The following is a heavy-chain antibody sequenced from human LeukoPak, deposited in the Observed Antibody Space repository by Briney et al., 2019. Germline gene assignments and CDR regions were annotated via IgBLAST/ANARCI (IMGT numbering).Heavy chain of an antibody. D-gene: IGHD3-10*01. Sequence: GGSLRLSCTASGFTFGDYAMSWFRQAPGKGLEWVGFIRSKAYGGTTECAASVKGRFTISRDDSKSIAYLQMNSLKTEDTAVYYCTRVPTLSLWFGEATTSDYWGQGTLVTVSS. CDR1: GFTFGDYA. CDR3: TRVPTLSLWFGEATTSDY. V-gene: IGHV3-49*03. CDR2: IRSKAYGGTT. J-gene: IGHJ4*02.